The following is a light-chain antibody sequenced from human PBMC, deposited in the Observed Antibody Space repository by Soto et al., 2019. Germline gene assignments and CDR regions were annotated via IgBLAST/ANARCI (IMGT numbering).Light chain of an antibody. J-gene: IGKJ2*01. CDR3: QQYGSSPLYT. CDR2: GAS. V-gene: IGKV3-20*01. Sequence: EIVLTQSPGTLSLSPGERATLSCRASQSVSSSYLAWYQQQPGQAPRLLIYGASSRATGIPDRFSGSGSGTDFTLTISRLEPEDVAVDYCQQYGSSPLYTFGQGTKLEI. CDR1: QSVSSSY.